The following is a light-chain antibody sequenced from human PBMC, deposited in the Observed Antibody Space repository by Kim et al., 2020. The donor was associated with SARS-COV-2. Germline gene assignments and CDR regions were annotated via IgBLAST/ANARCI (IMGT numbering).Light chain of an antibody. CDR3: QVWDGSSDHYV. V-gene: IGLV3-21*04. CDR1: NIESKS. J-gene: IGLJ1*01. CDR2: YDR. Sequence: SYELTQPPSVSVAPGETTRISCGGHNIESKSVHWYQQKPGQAPVMVIHYDRDRPSGIPERFSGSNSRNTATLTISRVEAGDEADYYCQVWDGSSDHYVFGSGTKVTVL.